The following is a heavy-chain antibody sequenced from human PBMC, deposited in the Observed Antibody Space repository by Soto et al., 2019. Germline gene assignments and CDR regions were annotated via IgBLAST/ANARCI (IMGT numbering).Heavy chain of an antibody. CDR1: GYTFTSYY. J-gene: IGHJ6*02. Sequence: ASVKVCCKASGYTFTSYYMHWVRQAPGQGLEWMGIINPSGGSTSYAQKFQGRVTMTRDTSTSTVYMELSSLRSEDTAVYYCARGGQTAYYYYGMDVSGQGTTVTVSS. V-gene: IGHV1-46*01. CDR2: INPSGGST. CDR3: ARGGQTAYYYYGMDV.